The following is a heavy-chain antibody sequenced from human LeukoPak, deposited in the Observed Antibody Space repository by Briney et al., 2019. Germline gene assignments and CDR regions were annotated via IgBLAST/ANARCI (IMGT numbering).Heavy chain of an antibody. D-gene: IGHD6-13*01. Sequence: ASVKVSCKASGYTFTNYDINWVRQATGQGLEWMGWMNPNSGNTGYAQKFQGRVTMTRDTSISTAYMELSRLRSDDTAVYYCARNDVAAAANWFDPWGQGTLVTVSS. V-gene: IGHV1-8*01. CDR1: GYTFTNYD. CDR3: ARNDVAAAANWFDP. J-gene: IGHJ5*02. CDR2: MNPNSGNT.